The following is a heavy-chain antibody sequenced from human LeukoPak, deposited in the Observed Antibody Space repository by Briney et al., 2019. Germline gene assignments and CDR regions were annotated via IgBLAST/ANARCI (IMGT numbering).Heavy chain of an antibody. CDR2: ISSSSSTI. V-gene: IGHV3-48*01. Sequence: AGGSLRLSCAASGFTFSSYSMNWVRQAPGKGLEWVSYISSSSSTIYYADSVKGRFTISRDNAKNSLFLQMHSLRAEDTAVYYCATLTTVTHDAFDIWGQGTMVTVSS. D-gene: IGHD4-17*01. J-gene: IGHJ3*02. CDR3: ATLTTVTHDAFDI. CDR1: GFTFSSYS.